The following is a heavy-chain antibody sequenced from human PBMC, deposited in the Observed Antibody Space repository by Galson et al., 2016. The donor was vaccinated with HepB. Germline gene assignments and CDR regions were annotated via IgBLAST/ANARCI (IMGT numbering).Heavy chain of an antibody. J-gene: IGHJ3*02. CDR3: ATSSRAWGPDGSDI. V-gene: IGHV3-53*01. D-gene: IGHD7-27*01. CDR1: GFTVSSIR. CDR2: IYSNDGT. Sequence: SLRLSCAASGFTVSSIRLGWVRQAPGRGLEWVSIIYSNDGTNYADSVRGRFIISRDTSKNTMYLQMNSLRAEDTAVYYCATSSRAWGPDGSDIWGQGTVVTVSS.